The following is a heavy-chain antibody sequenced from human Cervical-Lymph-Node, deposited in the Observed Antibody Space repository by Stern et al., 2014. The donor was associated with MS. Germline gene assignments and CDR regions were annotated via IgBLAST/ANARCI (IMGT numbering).Heavy chain of an antibody. Sequence: QVQLQESGPGLVKPSETLSLTCTVSGSSINYYAWSWVRQPPGKGIELIGDGHESGSTNYHPSLKSRVTISVDTSKNQFSLNLDSVTAADTAIYYCARRLRFGDYDYWGQGTLVTVSS. D-gene: IGHD4-17*01. V-gene: IGHV4-59*01. CDR2: GHESGST. J-gene: IGHJ4*01. CDR1: GSSINYYA. CDR3: ARRLRFGDYDY.